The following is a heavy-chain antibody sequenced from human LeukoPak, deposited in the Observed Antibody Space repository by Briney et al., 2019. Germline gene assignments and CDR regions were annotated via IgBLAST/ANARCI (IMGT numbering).Heavy chain of an antibody. CDR2: IYYSGST. CDR3: ARLTIRSVNSNY. J-gene: IGHJ4*02. Sequence: SETLSLTCTVSGGSISSYYWSWIRQPPGKGLERIGYIYYSGSTNYHPSLKSRVTISVDTSKNQFSLKRSSVTAADTSVYYCARLTIRSVNSNYWGQGTLVTVSS. CDR1: GGSISSYY. V-gene: IGHV4-59*01. D-gene: IGHD5/OR15-5a*01.